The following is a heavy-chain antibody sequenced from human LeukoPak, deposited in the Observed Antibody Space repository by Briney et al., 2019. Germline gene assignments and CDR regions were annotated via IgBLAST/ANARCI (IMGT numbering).Heavy chain of an antibody. Sequence: GGSLRLSCAASGFTFSSYAMSWVRQAPGKGLEWVSAISGSGGSTYYADSVKGRFTISRDNSKNTLYLQMNSLRAEDTAVYYCAKGHIVVVPAAIMEVFDYWGQGTLVTVSS. D-gene: IGHD2-2*01. J-gene: IGHJ4*02. V-gene: IGHV3-23*01. CDR2: ISGSGGST. CDR1: GFTFSSYA. CDR3: AKGHIVVVPAAIMEVFDY.